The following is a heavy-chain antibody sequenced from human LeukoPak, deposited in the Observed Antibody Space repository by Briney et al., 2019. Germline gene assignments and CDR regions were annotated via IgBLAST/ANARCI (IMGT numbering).Heavy chain of an antibody. J-gene: IGHJ4*02. CDR3: ATQRGSYLWGTDFDY. V-gene: IGHV1-2*02. Sequence: ASVKVSCKASGYTLTGYYMHWVRQAPGQGLEWMGWINPNSGDTKFAREFQGRVTMTRDTSISTAYIGLSRLRSDDTAVYYCATQRGSYLWGTDFDYWGQGTLVTVSS. D-gene: IGHD3-16*01. CDR1: GYTLTGYY. CDR2: INPNSGDT.